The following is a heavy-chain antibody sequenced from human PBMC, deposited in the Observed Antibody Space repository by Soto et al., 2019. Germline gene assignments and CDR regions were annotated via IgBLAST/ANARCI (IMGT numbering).Heavy chain of an antibody. Sequence: EVQLVESGGGLVQPGGSLRLSCAASGFTVSSNYISWVRQAPGKGLEWVSVISSGGTTYYADSVKGRFTISRDNSKNALYLQMTSLRAGDTAVYYCARNGDSSDYRGWFDPWGQGTMVTVSS. V-gene: IGHV3-66*01. CDR3: ARNGDSSDYRGWFDP. CDR1: GFTVSSNY. CDR2: ISSGGTT. J-gene: IGHJ5*02. D-gene: IGHD3-22*01.